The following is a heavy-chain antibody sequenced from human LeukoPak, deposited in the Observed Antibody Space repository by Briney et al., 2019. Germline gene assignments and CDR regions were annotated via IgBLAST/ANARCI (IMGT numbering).Heavy chain of an antibody. CDR1: GFALSGYS. CDR2: ISISSSAI. J-gene: IGHJ4*02. CDR3: AKDRVIVVVPNFDY. D-gene: IGHD3-22*01. V-gene: IGHV3-48*01. Sequence: GGSLRLSCAASGFALSGYSMDWVRQAPGKGLEWVSYISISSSAIYYADSVKGRFTISRDNSKNTLYLQMNSLRAEDTAVYYCAKDRVIVVVPNFDYWGQGTLVTVSS.